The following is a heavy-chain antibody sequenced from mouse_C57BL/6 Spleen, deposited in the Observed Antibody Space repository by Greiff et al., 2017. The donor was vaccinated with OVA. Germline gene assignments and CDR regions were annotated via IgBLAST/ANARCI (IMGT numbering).Heavy chain of an antibody. V-gene: IGHV1-26*01. CDR1: GYTFTDYY. J-gene: IGHJ2*01. D-gene: IGHD1-1*01. Sequence: EVQLQQSGPELVKPGASVKISCKASGYTFTDYYMNWVKQSHGKSLEWIGDINPNNGGTSYNQKFKGKATLTVDKSSSTAYMELRSLTSEDSAVDYCARSTYYYGSSYFDYWGQGTTLTVSS. CDR3: ARSTYYYGSSYFDY. CDR2: INPNNGGT.